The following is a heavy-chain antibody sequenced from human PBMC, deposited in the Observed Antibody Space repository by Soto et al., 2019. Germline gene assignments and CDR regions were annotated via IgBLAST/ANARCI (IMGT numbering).Heavy chain of an antibody. CDR2: MTTFNGKP. V-gene: IGHV1-18*01. CDR3: GRKRFAYFDPTASDY. J-gene: IGHJ4*02. Sequence: QVQLVQSGAEVKRPGASVKVSCKASNYTFINFGISWVRQAPGQGLEWMGWMTTFNGKPNYAQKFQGRITITADTSTSTAFMELGSLISVDASVYYCGRKRFAYFDPTASDYWGQGTLDTGSS. CDR1: NYTFINFG. D-gene: IGHD3-9*01.